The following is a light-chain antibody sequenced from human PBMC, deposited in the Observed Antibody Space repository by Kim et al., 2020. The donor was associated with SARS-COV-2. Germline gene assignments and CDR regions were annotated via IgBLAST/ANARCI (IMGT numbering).Light chain of an antibody. CDR2: DVN. V-gene: IGLV2-11*01. CDR3: CTYAAFYPRL. Sequence: QSALTQPRSVSGSPGESVTISCTGTSRDVGGYNYVSWYQQHPGKAPKVLIYDVNKRPSGVPNRFSGSKYHHTASLTISGLQAEDEADYYCCTYAAFYPRLFGGGTKWTVL. CDR1: SRDVGGYNY. J-gene: IGLJ3*02.